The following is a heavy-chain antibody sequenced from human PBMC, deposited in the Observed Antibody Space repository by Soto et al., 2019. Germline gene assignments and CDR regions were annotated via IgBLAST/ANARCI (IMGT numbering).Heavy chain of an antibody. CDR1: GGSVSSGSYH. CDR2: IYYSGST. Sequence: SETLSLTCTVSGGSVSSGSYHWSWIRQPPGKGLEWIGYIYYSGSTNYNPSLKSRVTISVDTSKNQFSLKLSSVTAADTAVYYCARDPGPPIKFGNYYYGMDVWGQGTTVTVSS. CDR3: ARDPGPPIKFGNYYYGMDV. D-gene: IGHD3-16*01. V-gene: IGHV4-61*01. J-gene: IGHJ6*02.